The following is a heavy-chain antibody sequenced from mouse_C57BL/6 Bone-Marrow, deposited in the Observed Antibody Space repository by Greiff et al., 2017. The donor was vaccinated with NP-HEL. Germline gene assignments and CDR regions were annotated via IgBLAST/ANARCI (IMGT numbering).Heavy chain of an antibody. J-gene: IGHJ2*01. CDR3: ARHENYYGSSYVGYYFDY. D-gene: IGHD1-1*01. Sequence: QVQLKESGAELVKPGASVKLSCKASGYTFTEYTIHWVKQRSGQGLEWIGWFYPGSGSIKYNEKFKDKATLTADKSSSTVYMELSRLTSEDSAVYFCARHENYYGSSYVGYYFDYWGQGTTLTVSS. V-gene: IGHV1-62-2*01. CDR1: GYTFTEYT. CDR2: FYPGSGSI.